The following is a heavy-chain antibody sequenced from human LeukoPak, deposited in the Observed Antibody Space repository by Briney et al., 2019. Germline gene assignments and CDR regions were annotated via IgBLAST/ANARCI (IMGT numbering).Heavy chain of an antibody. D-gene: IGHD3-22*01. V-gene: IGHV3-21*06. Sequence: GGSLRLSCAASGFTFSSYAMNWVRQAPGKGLEWVSSISGRSADIYYADSVKGRFTISRDNAKNSVFLQMNNLRVEDTAIYYCARRGYHDSSGYDYWGQGTPVTVSS. CDR3: ARRGYHDSSGYDY. CDR2: ISGRSADI. CDR1: GFTFSSYA. J-gene: IGHJ4*02.